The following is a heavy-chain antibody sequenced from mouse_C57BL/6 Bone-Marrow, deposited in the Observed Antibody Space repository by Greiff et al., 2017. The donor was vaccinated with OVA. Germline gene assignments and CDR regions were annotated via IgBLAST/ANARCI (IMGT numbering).Heavy chain of an antibody. CDR2: ISYDGSN. Sequence: EVKLMESGPGLVKPSQSLSLTCSVTGYSITSGYYWNWIRQFPGNKLEWMGYISYDGSNNYNPSLQNRISITRDTSKEQFFLELNSVNTEDPATYYCARQGGWYFDVWGTGTTVTVSS. J-gene: IGHJ1*03. CDR3: ARQGGWYFDV. V-gene: IGHV3-6*01. CDR1: GYSITSGYY. D-gene: IGHD1-1*02.